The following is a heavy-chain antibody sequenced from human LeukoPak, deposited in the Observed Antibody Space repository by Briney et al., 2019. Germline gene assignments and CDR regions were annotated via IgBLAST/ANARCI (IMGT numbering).Heavy chain of an antibody. Sequence: GGTLRLSCAASGFTFRSHGMNWVRQTPGKGLEWVSGIGGSGGFITYYADSVKGRFTVSRDNSKSTLYLQMDSLRADDTAIYYCTRDLGWLHYADWGQGTLVTVSS. CDR1: GFTFRSHG. CDR2: IGGSGGFIT. D-gene: IGHD5-12*01. J-gene: IGHJ4*02. V-gene: IGHV3-23*01. CDR3: TRDLGWLHYAD.